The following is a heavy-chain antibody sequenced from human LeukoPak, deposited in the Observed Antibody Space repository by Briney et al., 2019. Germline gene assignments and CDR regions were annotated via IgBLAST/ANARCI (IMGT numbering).Heavy chain of an antibody. CDR1: GGSISSYY. Sequence: NPSETLSPTYTVSGGSISSYYWSWIRQPPGKGLEWLLYIEYSRSTNYNPSHKSRVTISVDTSKNQFCLKLSSVTAADTAVYYCVRVFRAARSLWYYYYMDVWGKGTTVTVSS. V-gene: IGHV4-59*01. J-gene: IGHJ6*03. D-gene: IGHD6-6*01. CDR2: IEYSRST. CDR3: VRVFRAARSLWYYYYMDV.